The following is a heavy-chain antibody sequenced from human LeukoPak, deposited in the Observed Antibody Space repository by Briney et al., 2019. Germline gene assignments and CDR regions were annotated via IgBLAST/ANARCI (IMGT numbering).Heavy chain of an antibody. CDR3: TRDLGQWLLQGIFFDY. J-gene: IGHJ4*02. CDR1: GYTFTGYY. V-gene: IGHV1-18*04. CDR2: ISAYSTYNGNT. D-gene: IGHD5-12*01. Sequence: GASVKVSCKASGYTFTGYYMHWVRQAPGQGLEWMGWISAYSTYNGNTNYAQKFQGRVTMTTDTSTSTAYMELRSLRSADTAVYYCTRDLGQWLLQGIFFDYWGQGTLVTVSS.